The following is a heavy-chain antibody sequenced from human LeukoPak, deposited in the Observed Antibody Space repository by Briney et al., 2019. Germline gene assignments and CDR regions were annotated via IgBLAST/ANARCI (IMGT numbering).Heavy chain of an antibody. CDR1: GFTFSSYW. CDR2: IKSDGSSI. CDR3: ASNTYADYVSFDI. V-gene: IGHV3-74*01. D-gene: IGHD2-2*01. J-gene: IGHJ3*02. Sequence: GGSLILSCAASGFTFSSYWMHWVRQAPGRGLVWVSRIKSDGSSISYADSVKGRFTISRDNAKNTLYLQMNSLRAEDTAVYYCASNTYADYVSFDIWGQGTMVTVSS.